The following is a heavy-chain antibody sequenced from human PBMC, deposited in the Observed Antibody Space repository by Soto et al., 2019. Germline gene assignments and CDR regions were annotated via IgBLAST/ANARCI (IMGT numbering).Heavy chain of an antibody. Sequence: PGGSLRLSCAASGFTFSSYGMHWVRQAPGKGLEWVAVIWYDGSNKYYADSVKGRFTISRDNSKNTLYLQMNSLRAEDTAVYYCARKTIAASYYYYGMDVWGQGTTVTVS. CDR1: GFTFSSYG. D-gene: IGHD6-6*01. CDR3: ARKTIAASYYYYGMDV. V-gene: IGHV3-33*01. CDR2: IWYDGSNK. J-gene: IGHJ6*02.